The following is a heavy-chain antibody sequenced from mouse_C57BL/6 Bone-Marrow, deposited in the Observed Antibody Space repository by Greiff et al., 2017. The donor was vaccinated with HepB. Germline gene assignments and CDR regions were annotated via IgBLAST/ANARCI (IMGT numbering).Heavy chain of an antibody. CDR3: ARGMVTRGVDY. J-gene: IGHJ2*01. Sequence: EVMLVESGGGLVQPGESLKLSCESNEYEFPSHDMSWVRKTPEKRLELVAAINSDGGSTYYPDTMERRFIISRDNTKKPLYLQMSSRRSEDTALYYCARGMVTRGVDYWGQGTTLTVSS. V-gene: IGHV5-2*03. D-gene: IGHD2-2*01. CDR1: EYEFPSHD. CDR2: INSDGGST.